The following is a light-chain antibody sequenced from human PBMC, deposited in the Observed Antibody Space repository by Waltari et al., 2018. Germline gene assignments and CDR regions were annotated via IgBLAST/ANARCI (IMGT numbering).Light chain of an antibody. V-gene: IGLV2-14*03. CDR2: DVS. Sequence: QSALTQPASVSGSPGQSITISCTGTSSYVGCSNYVSWYQQHPGKAPKLMIYDVSNRPSGVSNRFSGSKSGNTASLTISGLQAEDEADYYCSSYTSSSVVVFGGGTKLTVL. CDR1: SSYVGCSNY. CDR3: SSYTSSSVVV. J-gene: IGLJ2*01.